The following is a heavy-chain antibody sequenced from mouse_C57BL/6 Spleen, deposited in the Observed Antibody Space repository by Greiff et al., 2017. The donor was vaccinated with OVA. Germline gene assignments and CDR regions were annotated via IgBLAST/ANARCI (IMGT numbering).Heavy chain of an antibody. CDR1: GFSLTSYA. V-gene: IGHV2-9-1*01. D-gene: IGHD1-1*01. CDR2: IWTGGGT. Sequence: VKLVESGPGLVAPSQSLSITCTVSGFSLTSYAISWVRQPPGKGLEWLGVIWTGGGTNYNSALKSRLSISKDNSKSQVFLKMNSLQTDDTARYYCARTGTPTTVVAYYAMDYWGQGTSVTVSS. CDR3: ARTGTPTTVVAYYAMDY. J-gene: IGHJ4*01.